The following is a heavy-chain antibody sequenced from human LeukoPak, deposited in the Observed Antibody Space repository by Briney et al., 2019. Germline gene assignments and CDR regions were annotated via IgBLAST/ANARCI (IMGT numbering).Heavy chain of an antibody. CDR2: IRYDGSNK. CDR1: GFTFDDSV. J-gene: IGHJ4*02. D-gene: IGHD6-19*01. CDR3: AKDGDSSGWAFDY. Sequence: GGSLRLSCAASGFTFDDSVMSWVRQAPGKGLEWVAFIRYDGSNKYYADSVKGRFTISRDNSKNTLYLQMNSLRAEDTAVYYCAKDGDSSGWAFDYWGQGTLVTVSS. V-gene: IGHV3-30*02.